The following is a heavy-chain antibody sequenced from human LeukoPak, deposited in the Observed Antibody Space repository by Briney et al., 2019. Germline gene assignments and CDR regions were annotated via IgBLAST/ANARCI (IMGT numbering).Heavy chain of an antibody. V-gene: IGHV3-48*04. J-gene: IGHJ4*02. Sequence: GGSLRVSCAASGFAFSDYSMNWVRQAPGKRLEWIANTRGSGSSMGSGSYHAGAVKGRFTISRDNAKNSLYLQMNSLSAEDTAFYFCATDDNWGFDYWGQGALVTVS. D-gene: IGHD7-27*01. CDR1: GFAFSDYS. CDR2: TRGSGSSMGSGS. CDR3: ATDDNWGFDY.